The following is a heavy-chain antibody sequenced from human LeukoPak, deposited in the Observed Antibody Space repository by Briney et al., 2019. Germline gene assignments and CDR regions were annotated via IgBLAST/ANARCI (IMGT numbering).Heavy chain of an antibody. Sequence: PGGSLRLSCAASGFTFSSYSMNWVRQAPGKGLEWVSSISSSSSYADSVKGRFTISRDNAKNSLYLQMNSLRAEDTAVYYCARWWYYYGSGSYLDYWGQGTLVTVSS. J-gene: IGHJ4*02. CDR3: ARWWYYYGSGSYLDY. CDR1: GFTFSSYS. CDR2: ISSSSS. D-gene: IGHD3-10*01. V-gene: IGHV3-21*01.